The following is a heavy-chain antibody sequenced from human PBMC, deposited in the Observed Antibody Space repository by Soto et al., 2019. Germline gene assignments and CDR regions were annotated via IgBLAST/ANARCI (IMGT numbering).Heavy chain of an antibody. V-gene: IGHV4-61*01. J-gene: IGHJ4*02. CDR3: ARTTAVPNTLRSRYFFDY. CDR1: GGSVSNKTYY. D-gene: IGHD4-17*01. Sequence: SETLSLTCSVSGGSVSNKTYYWSWIRQPPGKRLEWIGYVYYSGTTNYNASLKSRVTISVDLSKNQFSLRLSSVTTADTALYYCARTTAVPNTLRSRYFFDYWGQGTLVTVSS. CDR2: VYYSGTT.